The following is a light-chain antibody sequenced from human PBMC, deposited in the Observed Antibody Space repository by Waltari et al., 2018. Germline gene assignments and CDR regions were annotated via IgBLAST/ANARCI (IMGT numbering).Light chain of an antibody. CDR3: QQYYSTPWT. CDR1: QSVLYSSNNKNY. Sequence: DIVMTQSPDSLAVSLGERATINCKSSQSVLYSSNNKNYLAWYQQKPGQPPKLLIYWASPRESGVPDRFSGSGSETDFTLTISSLQAEDVAVYYCQQYYSTPWTFGQGTKVEIE. CDR2: WAS. J-gene: IGKJ1*01. V-gene: IGKV4-1*01.